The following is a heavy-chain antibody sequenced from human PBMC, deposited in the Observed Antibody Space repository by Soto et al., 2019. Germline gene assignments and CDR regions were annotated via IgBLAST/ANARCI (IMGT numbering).Heavy chain of an antibody. CDR1: GYTFTSYG. CDR3: AISWVTGKGGMDV. CDR2: INAYTGNT. D-gene: IGHD3-16*01. Sequence: QVQLVQSGAEVKKPGASVKVSCKASGYTFTSYGFSWVRQAPGQGLEWMGWINAYTGNTNYAQKFQGRVTMTTDTATRTAPMELWSLISDAAAAYYCAISWVTGKGGMDVWGQATTVTVSS. V-gene: IGHV1-18*04. J-gene: IGHJ6*02.